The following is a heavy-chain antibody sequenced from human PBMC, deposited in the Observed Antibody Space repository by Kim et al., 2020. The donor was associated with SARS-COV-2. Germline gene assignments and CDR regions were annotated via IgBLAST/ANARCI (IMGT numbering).Heavy chain of an antibody. CDR3: ARDPLRLGELSLGMDV. Sequence: PSLKSRVTMSVDTSKNQFSLKLSSVTAADTAVYYCARDPLRLGELSLGMDVWGQGTTVTVSS. J-gene: IGHJ6*02. V-gene: IGHV4-31*02. D-gene: IGHD3-16*02.